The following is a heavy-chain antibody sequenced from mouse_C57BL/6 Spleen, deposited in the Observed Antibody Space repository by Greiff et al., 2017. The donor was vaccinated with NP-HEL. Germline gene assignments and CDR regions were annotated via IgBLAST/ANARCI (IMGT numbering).Heavy chain of an antibody. Sequence: EVQLVESGGGLVQPKGSLKLSCAASGFSFNTYAMNWVRQAPGKGLEWVARIRSKSNNYATYYADSVKDRFTISRDDSESMLYLQMNNLKTEDTAMYYCVTGSSYWNYFDYWGQGTTLTVSS. CDR1: GFSFNTYA. J-gene: IGHJ2*01. D-gene: IGHD1-1*01. V-gene: IGHV10-1*01. CDR3: VTGSSYWNYFDY. CDR2: IRSKSNNYAT.